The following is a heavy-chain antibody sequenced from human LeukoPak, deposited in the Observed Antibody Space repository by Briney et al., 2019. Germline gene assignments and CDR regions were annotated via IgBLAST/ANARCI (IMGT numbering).Heavy chain of an antibody. V-gene: IGHV3-23*01. D-gene: IGHD3-22*01. J-gene: IGHJ4*02. Sequence: GGSLRLSXAASGFTFSSYAMSWVCQAPGKGLEWVSASSGSGGSTYYADSVKGRFTISRDNAKNSLYLQMNSLRAEDTAVYYCARERSGTNYYDSSGYYYFDYWGQGTLVTVSS. CDR3: ARERSGTNYYDSSGYYYFDY. CDR1: GFTFSSYA. CDR2: SSGSGGST.